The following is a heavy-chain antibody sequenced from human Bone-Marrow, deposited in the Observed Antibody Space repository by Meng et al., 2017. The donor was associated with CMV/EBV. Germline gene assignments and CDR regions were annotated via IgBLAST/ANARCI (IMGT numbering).Heavy chain of an antibody. Sequence: LSLTCAASGFTFSSYAMHWVRQVPGKGLAYVSGISSNGGSTYYADSVKGRFTISRDNSKNTLYLQMNSLRAEDTAVYYCAREMTYYYGSGSYPDYWGQGTLVTVSS. CDR2: ISSNGGST. J-gene: IGHJ4*02. CDR3: AREMTYYYGSGSYPDY. V-gene: IGHV3-64*04. CDR1: GFTFSSYA. D-gene: IGHD3-10*01.